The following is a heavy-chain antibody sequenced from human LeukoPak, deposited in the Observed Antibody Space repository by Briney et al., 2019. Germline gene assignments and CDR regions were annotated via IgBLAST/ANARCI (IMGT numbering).Heavy chain of an antibody. V-gene: IGHV1-18*04. CDR2: ISTYNGNT. D-gene: IGHD3-10*01. CDR1: GYTFTKYG. Sequence: ASAKVSCKASGYTFTKYGISWVRQAPGQGLEWMGWISTYNGNTNYAQKLQGRVTMTTDTSTSTAYMELRSLRSDDTAVYYCARVLWFGESGTYHFDYWGQGTLVTVSS. J-gene: IGHJ4*02. CDR3: ARVLWFGESGTYHFDY.